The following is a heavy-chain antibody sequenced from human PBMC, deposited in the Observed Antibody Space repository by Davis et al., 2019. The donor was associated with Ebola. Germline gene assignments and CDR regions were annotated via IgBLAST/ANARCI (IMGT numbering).Heavy chain of an antibody. V-gene: IGHV6-1*01. CDR1: GDSVSTAG. D-gene: IGHD5-18*01. CDR2: TYYTSKWYN. Sequence: HSQTLSLTCAISGDSVSTAGWNWIRQSPSRGLEWLGRTYYTSKWYNHYAESLKSRITINPDTSKNQFSLQLNSVTPEDTALYYCTRGWLRGGMDVWGEGTTVTV. CDR3: TRGWLRGGMDV. J-gene: IGHJ6*02.